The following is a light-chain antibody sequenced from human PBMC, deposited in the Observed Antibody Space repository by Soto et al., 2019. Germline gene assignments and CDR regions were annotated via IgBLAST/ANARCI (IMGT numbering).Light chain of an antibody. CDR2: DVL. V-gene: IGLV2-14*01. Sequence: QSALTQPASVSGSPGQSITISCTGTSNDIGGYNYVSWYQHHPGKAPKLMIYDVLDRPSGVSHRFSGSKSGNTASLTISGLPAEDEGEYYCVSYATSSTLLYVFGTGTKLTVL. CDR1: SNDIGGYNY. J-gene: IGLJ1*01. CDR3: VSYATSSTLLYV.